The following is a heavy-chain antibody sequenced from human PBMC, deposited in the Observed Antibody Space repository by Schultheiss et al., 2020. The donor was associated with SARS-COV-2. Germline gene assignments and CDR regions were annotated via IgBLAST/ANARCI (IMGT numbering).Heavy chain of an antibody. CDR2: IYGSGNT. D-gene: IGHD6-19*01. J-gene: IGHJ4*02. Sequence: SETLSLTFTVSGASISSYFWSWIRQPAGKGLEWIGRIYGSGNTKYNPSLKSRVNMSLDPSKNQFSLRLSSVNAADTAVYYCARDVPVAAANFGFDYWGQGTLVTVSS. CDR3: ARDVPVAAANFGFDY. CDR1: GASISSYF. V-gene: IGHV4-4*07.